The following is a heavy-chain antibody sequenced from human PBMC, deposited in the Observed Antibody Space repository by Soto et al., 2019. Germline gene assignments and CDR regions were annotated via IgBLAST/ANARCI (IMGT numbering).Heavy chain of an antibody. J-gene: IGHJ4*02. CDR2: IYYSGST. Sequence: SEALSLTCTVSGGSVSISSYYLGWIRQPPGKGLEWIGSIYYSGSTYYNPSLKSRVTISVDTSKNQFSLKLSSVTAADTAVYYCATHARVTIFGVVSYNPFDYWDQGRLVTVSS. CDR1: GGSVSISSYY. V-gene: IGHV4-39*01. D-gene: IGHD3-3*01. CDR3: ATHARVTIFGVVSYNPFDY.